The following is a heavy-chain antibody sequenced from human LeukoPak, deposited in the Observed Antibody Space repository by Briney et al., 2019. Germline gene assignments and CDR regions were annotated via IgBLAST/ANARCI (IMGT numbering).Heavy chain of an antibody. CDR3: ASPMTTVTTYGY. D-gene: IGHD4-17*01. CDR1: GYTFTSYG. V-gene: IGHV1-69*06. J-gene: IGHJ4*02. CDR2: IIPIFGTA. Sequence: SVKVSCKASGYTFTSYGISWVRQAPGQGREWMGGIIPIFGTANYAQKFQGRVTITADKSTSTAYMELSSLRSEDTAVYYCASPMTTVTTYGYWGQGTLVTVSS.